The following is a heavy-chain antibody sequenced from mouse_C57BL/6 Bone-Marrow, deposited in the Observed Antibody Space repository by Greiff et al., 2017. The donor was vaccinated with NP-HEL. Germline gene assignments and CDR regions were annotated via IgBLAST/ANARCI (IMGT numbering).Heavy chain of an antibody. Sequence: VHLVESGAELARPGASVKLSCKASGYTFTSYGISWVKQRTGQGLEWIGEIYPRSGNTYYNEKFKGKATLTADKSSSTAYMELRSLTSEDSAVYFCARSGTMITTHYWGQGTTLTVSS. CDR2: IYPRSGNT. CDR1: GYTFTSYG. J-gene: IGHJ2*01. CDR3: ARSGTMITTHY. D-gene: IGHD2-4*01. V-gene: IGHV1-81*01.